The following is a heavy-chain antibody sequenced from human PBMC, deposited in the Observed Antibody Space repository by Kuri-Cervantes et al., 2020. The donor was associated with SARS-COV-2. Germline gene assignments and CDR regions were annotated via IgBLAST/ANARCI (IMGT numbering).Heavy chain of an antibody. V-gene: IGHV3-13*01. Sequence: GGSLRLSCAASGFTFSSYDMHWVRQATGKGLEWVSAIGTAGDTYYPGSVKGRFTISRENAKNSLYLQMNSLRAEDTAVYYCARDGGYCSGGSCWDKYWGQGTLVTVSS. CDR3: ARDGGYCSGGSCWDKY. J-gene: IGHJ4*02. CDR2: IGTAGDT. CDR1: GFTFSSYD. D-gene: IGHD2-15*01.